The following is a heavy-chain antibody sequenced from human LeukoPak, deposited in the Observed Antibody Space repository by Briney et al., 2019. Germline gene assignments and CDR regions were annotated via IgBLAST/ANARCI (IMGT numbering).Heavy chain of an antibody. CDR3: ARGGIITSYAFEI. Sequence: GGSLRLSCAASGFTFSTYSMNWVRQAPGKGLEWVSSITSNNNYIYYADSVKGRFTISRDNAKNSLYLQMDSLRAEDTAVYYCARGGIITSYAFEIWGQGTMVTVSS. CDR1: GFTFSTYS. J-gene: IGHJ3*02. D-gene: IGHD1-26*01. V-gene: IGHV3-21*01. CDR2: ITSNNNYI.